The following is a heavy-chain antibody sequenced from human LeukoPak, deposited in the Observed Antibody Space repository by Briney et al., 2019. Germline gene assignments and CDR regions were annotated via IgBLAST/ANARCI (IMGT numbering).Heavy chain of an antibody. D-gene: IGHD3-10*01. Sequence: PGGSLRLSCAASGFTFSSYSMNWVRRAPGKGLEWVSSISSSSYIYYADSVKGRFTISRDNAKNSLYLQMNSLRAEDTAVYYCARDLLSLLVPDYWGQGTLVTVSS. CDR3: ARDLLSLLVPDY. CDR1: GFTFSSYS. J-gene: IGHJ4*02. CDR2: ISSSSYI. V-gene: IGHV3-21*01.